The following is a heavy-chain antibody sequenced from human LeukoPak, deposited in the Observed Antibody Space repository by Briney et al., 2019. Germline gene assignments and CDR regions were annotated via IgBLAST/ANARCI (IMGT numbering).Heavy chain of an antibody. CDR1: GGSISSGSYY. Sequence: PSQTLSLTCTVSGGSISSGSYYWSWIRQPAGKGLEWIGRIYTSGSTNYNPSLKSRVTISVDTSKNQLSLKLSSVTAADTAVYYCARDLAARGFDPWGQRTLVTVSS. V-gene: IGHV4-61*02. J-gene: IGHJ5*02. D-gene: IGHD6-6*01. CDR2: IYTSGST. CDR3: ARDLAARGFDP.